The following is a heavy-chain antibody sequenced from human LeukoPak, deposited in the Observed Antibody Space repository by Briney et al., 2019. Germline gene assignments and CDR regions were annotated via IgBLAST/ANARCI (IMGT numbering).Heavy chain of an antibody. V-gene: IGHV1-2*06. J-gene: IGHJ4*02. CDR3: ARDRSGYSLFDY. Sequence: ASVKVSRKASGYTFTGYYMHWVRQAPGQGLEWMGRINPNSGGTNYAQKFQGRVTMTRDTSISTAYMELSRLRSDDTAVYYCARDRSGYSLFDYWGQGTLVTVSS. D-gene: IGHD3-22*01. CDR1: GYTFTGYY. CDR2: INPNSGGT.